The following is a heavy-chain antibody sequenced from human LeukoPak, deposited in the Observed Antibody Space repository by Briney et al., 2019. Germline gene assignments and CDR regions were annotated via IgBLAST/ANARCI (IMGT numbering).Heavy chain of an antibody. V-gene: IGHV3-30-3*01. Sequence: GGSLRLSCAASGFTFSSYAMHWVRQAPGKGLEWVAVISYDGSNKYYADSVKGRFTISRDNSKNTLYLQMNSLRAEDTAVYYCAKGRSVAAYYFDYWGQGTLVTVSS. CDR3: AKGRSVAAYYFDY. CDR1: GFTFSSYA. D-gene: IGHD6-19*01. CDR2: ISYDGSNK. J-gene: IGHJ4*02.